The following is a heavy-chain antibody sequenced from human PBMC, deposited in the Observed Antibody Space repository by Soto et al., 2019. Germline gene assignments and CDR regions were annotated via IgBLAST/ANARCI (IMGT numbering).Heavy chain of an antibody. D-gene: IGHD2-2*01. J-gene: IGHJ6*02. CDR1: GFTFSGSA. CDR2: IRSKANSYST. V-gene: IGHV3-73*02. CDR3: TRPRYCSSTSCSRDYYYYGMDV. Sequence: EVQLVESGGGLVQPGGSLKLSCAASGFTFSGSAMHWVRQAAGKGLEWVCRIRSKANSYSTAYAASVKGRFTISRDYSKNNAYLQMNSLTAEDTAVYYCTRPRYCSSTSCSRDYYYYGMDVWGQGTTVTVSS.